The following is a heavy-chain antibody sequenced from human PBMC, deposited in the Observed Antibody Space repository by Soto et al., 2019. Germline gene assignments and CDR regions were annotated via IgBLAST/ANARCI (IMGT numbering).Heavy chain of an antibody. D-gene: IGHD1-26*01. CDR1: VASVSFGCYS. CDR2: INHLETT. J-gene: IGHJ4*02. CDR3: ARGGGSDSFDY. Sequence: TLSLTCTVSVASVSFGCYSWSWVRQTPGKGLEWIGYINHLETTFYNPSFESRLTLSIDRAKNQFSLKLHSMSAADRAVYFCARGGGSDSFDYWGQGILVTVSS. V-gene: IGHV4-30-2*01.